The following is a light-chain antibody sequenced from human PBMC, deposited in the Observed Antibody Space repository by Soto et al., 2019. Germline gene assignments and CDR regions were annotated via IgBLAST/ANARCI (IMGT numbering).Light chain of an antibody. Sequence: EIVLTQSPATLSLSPGDRATLSCRASQSVSRYLAWFQQKPGQTPRLLIYGASNRDTGIPDRFSGSGSGTDFTLTISTLEPEDFAVYYCQQRINWPITFGQGTRLEIK. CDR3: QQRINWPIT. CDR2: GAS. V-gene: IGKV3-11*01. CDR1: QSVSRY. J-gene: IGKJ5*01.